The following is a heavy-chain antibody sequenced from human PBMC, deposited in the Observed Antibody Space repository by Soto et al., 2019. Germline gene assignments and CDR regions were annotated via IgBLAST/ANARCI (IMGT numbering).Heavy chain of an antibody. J-gene: IGHJ6*03. CDR2: IYYNGKT. CDR1: GGSISTRSHY. D-gene: IGHD2-15*01. CDR3: ARGQNIVVVVAATGATDYYYYMDV. Sequence: PSETLSLTCTVSGGSISTRSHYWGWIRQPPGKGPEWIGNIYYNGKTDYNLSLKSRVTISVDTSKNQFSLKLSSVTAADTAVYYCARGQNIVVVVAATGATDYYYYMDVWGKGTTVTVSS. V-gene: IGHV4-39*01.